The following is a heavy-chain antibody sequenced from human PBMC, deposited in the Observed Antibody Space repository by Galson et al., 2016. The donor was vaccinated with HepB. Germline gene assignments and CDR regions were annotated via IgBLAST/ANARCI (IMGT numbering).Heavy chain of an antibody. CDR1: GFTVSSNY. J-gene: IGHJ3*02. CDR3: ARGFRLGDLSSPRERDAFDM. D-gene: IGHD3-16*02. CDR2: IYNGGNT. V-gene: IGHV3-53*01. Sequence: SLRLSCAASGFTVSSNYMNWVRQAPGKGLEWVSDIYNGGNTYYADSVKGRFTISRDNSKNTLYLQMNSLRAEDTAVYYCARGFRLGDLSSPRERDAFDMWGQGTMVTVSS.